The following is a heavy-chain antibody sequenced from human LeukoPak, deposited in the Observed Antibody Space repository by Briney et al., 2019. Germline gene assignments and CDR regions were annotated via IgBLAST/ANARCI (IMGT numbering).Heavy chain of an antibody. CDR1: GFTFGSYG. CDR3: ARVPYSSAWDS. J-gene: IGHJ4*02. D-gene: IGHD6-25*01. Sequence: GGSLRLSCVASGFTFGSYGMSWVRQAPGKGLEWVSGITGSGYSTYSADSVKGRFTISRDNSKNTLDLQMNSLRVDDTAVYYCARVPYSSAWDSWGQGTLVTVSS. V-gene: IGHV3-23*01. CDR2: ITGSGYST.